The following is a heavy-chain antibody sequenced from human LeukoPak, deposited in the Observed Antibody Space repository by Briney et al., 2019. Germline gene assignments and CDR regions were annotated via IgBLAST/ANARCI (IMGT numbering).Heavy chain of an antibody. D-gene: IGHD3-10*01. Sequence: PSETLSFTCTVSGFSINTGGYSWNWIRQPPGQGLEWIGSIYHRGSTSYTPSLASRVTISLDTSENQFSLKLSSVAAADTAVYYCARDRGSGYFDYWGQGALVTVSS. CDR2: IYHRGST. V-gene: IGHV4-30-2*01. CDR3: ARDRGSGYFDY. CDR1: GFSINTGGYS. J-gene: IGHJ4*02.